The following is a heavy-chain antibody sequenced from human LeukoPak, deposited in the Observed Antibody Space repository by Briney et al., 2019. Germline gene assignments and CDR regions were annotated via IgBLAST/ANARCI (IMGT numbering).Heavy chain of an antibody. CDR3: ARGRWELHDAFDI. V-gene: IGHV3-11*01. CDR2: ISYSGNTV. J-gene: IGHJ3*02. D-gene: IGHD4-23*01. CDR1: GFTFSDYF. Sequence: GGSLRLSCAAYGFTFSDYFMSWIRQAPGKGLEWFSYISYSGNTVYYAESVKGRSAISRDNAKRSVYLQVNSLRAEDTAVYYCARGRWELHDAFDIWGQGTMVTVSS.